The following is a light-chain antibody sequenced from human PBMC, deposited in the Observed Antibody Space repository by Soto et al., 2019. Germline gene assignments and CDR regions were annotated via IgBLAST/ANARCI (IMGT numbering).Light chain of an antibody. CDR2: DAS. J-gene: IGKJ1*01. V-gene: IGKV3D-20*02. CDR3: QRRSNWSTT. Sequence: EIVLTQSPCTLSFSPWERSTLSCVASQSVSSSYLAWYQQKPGQAPRLLIYDASNRATGIPARFSGSGSGTDFTLTISSLEPEDFAVYYCQRRSNWSTTFGQGTKVDIK. CDR1: QSVSSSY.